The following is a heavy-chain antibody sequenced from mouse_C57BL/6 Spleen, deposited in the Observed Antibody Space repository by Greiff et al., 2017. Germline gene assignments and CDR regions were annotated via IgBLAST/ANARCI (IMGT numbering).Heavy chain of an antibody. J-gene: IGHJ3*01. CDR2: IDPETGGT. Sequence: VQLQQSGAELVRPGASVTLSCKASGYTFTDYEMHWVKQTPVHGLEWIGAIDPETGGTAYNQKFKGKAILTADKSSSTAYMELRSLTSEDSAVYYCTRLLRSPFAYWGQGTLVTVSA. CDR3: TRLLRSPFAY. D-gene: IGHD1-1*01. CDR1: GYTFTDYE. V-gene: IGHV1-15*01.